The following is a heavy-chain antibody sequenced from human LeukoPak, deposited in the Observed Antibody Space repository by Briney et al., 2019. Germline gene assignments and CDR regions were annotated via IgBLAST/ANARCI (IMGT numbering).Heavy chain of an antibody. CDR3: ASIRFDSSSWYLDGDAFDI. J-gene: IGHJ3*02. V-gene: IGHV4-39*07. D-gene: IGHD6-13*01. CDR2: IYYSGST. CDR1: GGSISSSSYY. Sequence: IPSETLLLTCTVSGGSISSSSYYWGWIRQPPGKGLEWIGRIYYSGSTYYNPSLKSRVTISVDTSKNQFSLKLSSVTAAYTAVYYCASIRFDSSSWYLDGDAFDIWGQGTMVTVSS.